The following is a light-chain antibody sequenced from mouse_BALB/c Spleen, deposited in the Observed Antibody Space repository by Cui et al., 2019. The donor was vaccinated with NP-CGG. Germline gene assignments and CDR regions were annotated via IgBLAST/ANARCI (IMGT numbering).Light chain of an antibody. CDR1: TGAVTTSNY. V-gene: IGLV1*01. J-gene: IGLJ1*01. CDR3: ALWYSNHWV. CDR2: GTN. Sequence: HAVVTHEPALTTSPGETVTLTCRSSTGAVTTSNYANWVQEKPDHLFTGLIGGTNNRPPGVPARFSGSLIGDKAALTITGAQTEDEAIYFCALWYSNHWVFGGGTKLTVL.